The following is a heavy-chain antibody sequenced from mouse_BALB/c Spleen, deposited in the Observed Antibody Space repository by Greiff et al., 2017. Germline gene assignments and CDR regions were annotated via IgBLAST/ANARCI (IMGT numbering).Heavy chain of an antibody. V-gene: IGHV5-17*02. D-gene: IGHD1-1*01. CDR2: ISSGSSTI. Sequence: EVMLVESGGGLVQPGGSRKLSCAASGFTFSSFGMHWVRQAPEKGLEWVAYISSGSSTIYYADTVKGRFTISRDNPKNTLFLQMTSLRSEDTAMYYCARSSYYYGSSYWYFDVWGAGTTVTVSS. CDR3: ARSSYYYGSSYWYFDV. J-gene: IGHJ1*01. CDR1: GFTFSSFG.